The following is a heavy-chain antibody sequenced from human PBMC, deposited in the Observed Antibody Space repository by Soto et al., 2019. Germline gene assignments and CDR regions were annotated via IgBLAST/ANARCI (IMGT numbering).Heavy chain of an antibody. Sequence: QVQLVQSGAEVKKPGASVKVSCKASGYTFTSYGIIWVRQAPGQRLEWMGWISAYNGNTNDAQKLQGRVTMTTDTTTSRAYMELRSRRSDDTAVYYCVVAAQPYYFDYWGQGTLVTVSS. D-gene: IGHD2-15*01. CDR2: ISAYNGNT. J-gene: IGHJ4*02. CDR3: VVAAQPYYFDY. CDR1: GYTFTSYG. V-gene: IGHV1-18*01.